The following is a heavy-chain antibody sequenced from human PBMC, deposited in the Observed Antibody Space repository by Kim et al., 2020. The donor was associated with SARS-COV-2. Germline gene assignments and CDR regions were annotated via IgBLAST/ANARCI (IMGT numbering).Heavy chain of an antibody. V-gene: IGHV3-33*01. CDR2: IWYDGSNK. CDR1: GFTFSSYG. Sequence: GGSLRLSCAASGFTFSSYGMHWVRQAPGKGLEWVAVIWYDGSNKYYADSVKGRFTISRDNSKTTLYLQMNSLRAEDTAVYYCARDKWIQLWLSHYGMDVWGQGTTVPVSS. CDR3: ARDKWIQLWLSHYGMDV. D-gene: IGHD5-18*01. J-gene: IGHJ6*02.